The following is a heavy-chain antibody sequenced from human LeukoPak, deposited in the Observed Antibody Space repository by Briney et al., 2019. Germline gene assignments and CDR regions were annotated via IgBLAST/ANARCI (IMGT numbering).Heavy chain of an antibody. V-gene: IGHV1-46*01. J-gene: IGHJ5*02. CDR3: AREGSTYYYDSSGYSWFDP. D-gene: IGHD3-22*01. CDR2: INPSGGST. CDR1: GYTFTSYY. Sequence: ASVKVSCKASGYTFTSYYMHWVRQAPGQGLEWMGIINPSGGSTSYAQKFQGRVTMTRDMSTSTVYMELSSLRSEDTAVYYCAREGSTYYYDSSGYSWFDPWGQGTLVTVSS.